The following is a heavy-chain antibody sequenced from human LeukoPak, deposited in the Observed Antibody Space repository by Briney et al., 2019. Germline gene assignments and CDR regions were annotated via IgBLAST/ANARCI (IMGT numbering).Heavy chain of an antibody. CDR3: ARDGGPVAGTSYWFDP. CDR1: GGSISSYY. Sequence: SETLSLTCTVSGGSISSYYWSWIRQPAGKGLEWIGRIYTSGSTNYNPSLKSRVTMSVDTSKNQFSLKLSSVTAADTAVYYCARDGGPVAGTSYWFDPWGQGTLVTVYS. D-gene: IGHD6-19*01. CDR2: IYTSGST. J-gene: IGHJ5*02. V-gene: IGHV4-4*07.